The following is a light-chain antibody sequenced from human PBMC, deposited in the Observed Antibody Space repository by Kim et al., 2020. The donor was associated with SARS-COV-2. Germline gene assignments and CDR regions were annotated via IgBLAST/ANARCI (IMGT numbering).Light chain of an antibody. V-gene: IGKV1-39*01. Sequence: ASVGDRVILTCRTSQSIRTYLNWDQQRPGKAARILIYGTSYLTAGFPSRISGSRTETDFTLTNSSLRPEDFVSYNCQQTYSTLITFGQGTRLEI. CDR3: QQTYSTLIT. CDR2: GTS. J-gene: IGKJ5*01. CDR1: QSIRTY.